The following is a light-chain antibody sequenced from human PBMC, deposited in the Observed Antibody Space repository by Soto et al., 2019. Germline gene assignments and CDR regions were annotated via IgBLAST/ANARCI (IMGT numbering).Light chain of an antibody. V-gene: IGKV3-20*01. J-gene: IGKJ1*01. Sequence: EIALTQSPGTLSLSPGERATLSCRASQSVSSSYLAWYQQKPGQAPRLLIYGASSRATGIPDRFSGSGSGTDFTVTISRLEPDDFSVYCCSQYRSSPPSTFGKGTTVEIK. CDR3: SQYRSSPPST. CDR2: GAS. CDR1: QSVSSSY.